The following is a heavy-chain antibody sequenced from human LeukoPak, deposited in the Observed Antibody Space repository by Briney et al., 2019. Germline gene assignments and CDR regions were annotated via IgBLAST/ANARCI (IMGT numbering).Heavy chain of an antibody. V-gene: IGHV4-59*01. Sequence: SETLSLTCTVSGGSISSYYWSWIRQPPGKGLEWIGYIYYSGSTNYNPSLKSRVTISVDTSKNQFSLKLSSVTAADTAVYYCARAGNWAGYSSSWFFDYWGQGTLVTVSS. CDR1: GGSISSYY. CDR3: ARAGNWAGYSSSWFFDY. D-gene: IGHD6-13*01. CDR2: IYYSGST. J-gene: IGHJ4*02.